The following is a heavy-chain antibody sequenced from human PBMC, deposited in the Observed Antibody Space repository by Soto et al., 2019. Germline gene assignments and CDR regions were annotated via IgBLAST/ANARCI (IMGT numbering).Heavy chain of an antibody. CDR3: AGLSSGVASNYYGMDV. CDR2: IIPIFDTA. CDR1: GGTFSSYA. Sequence: QVQLVQSGAEVKKPGSSVKVSCKASGGTFSSYAISWVRQAPGQGLEWMGGIIPIFDTADYAQKFQGRVTMTADEFTYTAYMELSSLRSEYTALYYWAGLSSGVASNYYGMDVWGQGSTVSGSS. J-gene: IGHJ6*02. V-gene: IGHV1-69*12. D-gene: IGHD3-22*01.